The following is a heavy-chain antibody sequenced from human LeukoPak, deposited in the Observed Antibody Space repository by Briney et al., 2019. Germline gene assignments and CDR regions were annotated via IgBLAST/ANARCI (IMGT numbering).Heavy chain of an antibody. J-gene: IGHJ4*02. CDR2: ISYDGSNK. D-gene: IGHD3-22*01. V-gene: IGHV3-30*04. Sequence: GGSLRLSCAASGFTFSSYAMHWVRQAPGKGLEWVAVISYDGSNKYYADSVKGRFTISRDNSKNTLYLQMNSLRAEDTAVYYCASSRGITMIVVVIWDQGTLVTVSS. CDR1: GFTFSSYA. CDR3: ASSRGITMIVVVI.